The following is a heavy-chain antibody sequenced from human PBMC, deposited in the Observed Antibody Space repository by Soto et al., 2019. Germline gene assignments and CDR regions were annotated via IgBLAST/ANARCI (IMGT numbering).Heavy chain of an antibody. CDR3: AKEGQESDFWSGYYRY. J-gene: IGHJ4*02. D-gene: IGHD3-3*01. CDR1: GFTFSSYA. CDR2: ISGSGGST. V-gene: IGHV3-23*01. Sequence: GGSLRLSCAASGFTFSSYAMSWVRQAPGKGLEWVSAISGSGGSTYYADSVKGRFTISRDNSKNTLYLQMNSLRAEDTAVYYCAKEGQESDFWSGYYRYWGQGTLVTVSS.